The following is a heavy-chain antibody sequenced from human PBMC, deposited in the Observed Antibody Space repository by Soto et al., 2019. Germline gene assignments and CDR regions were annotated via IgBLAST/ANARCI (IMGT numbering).Heavy chain of an antibody. Sequence: PGGSLRLSCAASGFTFSSYAMHWVRQAPGKGLEWVAVISYDGSNKYYADSVKGRFTISRDNSKNTLYLQMNSLRAEDTAVYYCARERDGYSYGSDYWGQGTLVTVSS. V-gene: IGHV3-30-3*01. CDR1: GFTFSSYA. J-gene: IGHJ4*02. D-gene: IGHD5-18*01. CDR3: ARERDGYSYGSDY. CDR2: ISYDGSNK.